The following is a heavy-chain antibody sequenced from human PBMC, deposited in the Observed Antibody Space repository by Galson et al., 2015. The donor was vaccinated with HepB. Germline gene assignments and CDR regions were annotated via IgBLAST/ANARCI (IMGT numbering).Heavy chain of an antibody. D-gene: IGHD4-17*01. V-gene: IGHV5-51*03. J-gene: IGHJ3*02. Sequence: QSGAEVKKPGETLKISCKGSGYSFTKYWIGWVRQMPGKGLEWMGIIHPDDSDSRYSPSLQGQVTISADKSSSTAYLQWSSLAASDTAMYYCARVHYGDHGLDALEIWGRGAMVTVSS. CDR2: IHPDDSDS. CDR1: GYSFTKYW. CDR3: ARVHYGDHGLDALEI.